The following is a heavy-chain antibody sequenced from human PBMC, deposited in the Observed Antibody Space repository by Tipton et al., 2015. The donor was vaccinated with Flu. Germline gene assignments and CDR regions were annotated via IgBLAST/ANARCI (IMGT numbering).Heavy chain of an antibody. D-gene: IGHD3-10*01. CDR1: GGSISSYY. CDR3: ARLRVRYFDY. Sequence: TLSLTCTVSGGSISSYYWSWIRQPPGKGLEWIGYIYYSGSTNYNPSLKSRVTISVDTSKNQFSLKLSSVTAADTAVYYCARLRVRYFDYWGQGTLVTVSS. V-gene: IGHV4-59*01. J-gene: IGHJ4*02. CDR2: IYYSGST.